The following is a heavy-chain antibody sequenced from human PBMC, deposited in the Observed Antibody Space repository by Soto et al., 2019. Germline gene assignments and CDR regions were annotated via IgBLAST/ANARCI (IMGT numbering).Heavy chain of an antibody. CDR1: QFSFSSYG. CDR3: AKAGIVPAAMTLYYYYYMDV. Sequence: ALRLSCSPSQFSFSSYGMHLMRQCPFKWLEWVAVISYDGSKKYYADSVKGRFTISRDNSKNTLYLQMNSPRAEDTAVYYCAKAGIVPAAMTLYYYYYMDVWGKGTTVTVS. CDR2: ISYDGSKK. J-gene: IGHJ6*03. D-gene: IGHD2-2*01. V-gene: IGHV3-30*18.